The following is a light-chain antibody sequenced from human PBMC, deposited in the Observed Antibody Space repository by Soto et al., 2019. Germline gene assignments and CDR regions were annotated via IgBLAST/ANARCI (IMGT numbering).Light chain of an antibody. J-gene: IGKJ1*01. V-gene: IGKV1-5*03. Sequence: IQMTQSPSTLSGSVGNRFTITFRVSQTISSWLAWYQQTPGKAPKLLIYKASTLKSGVPSRFSGSGAGTECTRTISSLQPDDVETYYCQHYNSYSEAFGQGTKVDIK. CDR3: QHYNSYSEA. CDR2: KAS. CDR1: QTISSW.